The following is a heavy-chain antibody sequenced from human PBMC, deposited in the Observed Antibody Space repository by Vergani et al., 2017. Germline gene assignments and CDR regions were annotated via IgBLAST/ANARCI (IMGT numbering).Heavy chain of an antibody. CDR2: ISGSGGST. CDR3: AKIRVVARWAFDI. CDR1: GFTFNHYA. D-gene: IGHD3-22*01. J-gene: IGHJ3*02. Sequence: EVQLLESGGDLVQPGGSLRLSCAASGFTFNHYAMNWVRQAPGKGLEWVSGISGSGGSTYYSDSVKGRFSVSRDNSKNTLYLQINSLRAEDTAVYFCAKIRVVARWAFDIWGRGTMVTVSS. V-gene: IGHV3-23*01.